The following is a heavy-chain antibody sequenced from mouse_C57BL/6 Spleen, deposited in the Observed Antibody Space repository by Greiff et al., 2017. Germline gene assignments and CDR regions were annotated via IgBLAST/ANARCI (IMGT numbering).Heavy chain of an antibody. V-gene: IGHV1-66*01. CDR2: IYPGSGNT. CDR1: GYSFTSYY. J-gene: IGHJ2*01. CDR3: ASYDGYYYFDY. Sequence: QVQLQQSGPELVKPGASVKISCKASGYSFTSYYIHWVMQRPGQGLEWIGWIYPGSGNTKYNEKFKGKATLTADTSSSTAYMQLSSLTSEDSAVYYCASYDGYYYFDYWGQGTTLTVSS. D-gene: IGHD2-3*01.